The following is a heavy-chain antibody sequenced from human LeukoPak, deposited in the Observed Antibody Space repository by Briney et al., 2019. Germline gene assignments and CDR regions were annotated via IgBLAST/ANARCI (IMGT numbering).Heavy chain of an antibody. D-gene: IGHD2/OR15-2a*01. CDR3: ARDRLSMRNAFDP. V-gene: IGHV3-7*01. CDR2: IKQDGSEK. J-gene: IGHJ3*01. CDR1: GFTFSSNW. Sequence: PGGSLRLSCAASGFTFSSNWMNWVRQAPGKGLEWVANIKQDGSEKNYVYSVKGRFTTSRDNAKKSLYLRMNSLRADDTAVYYCARDRLSMRNAFDPWGQGTTVTVSS.